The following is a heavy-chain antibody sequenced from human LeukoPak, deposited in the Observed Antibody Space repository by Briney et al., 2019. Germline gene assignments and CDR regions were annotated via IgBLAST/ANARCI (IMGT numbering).Heavy chain of an antibody. V-gene: IGHV4-38-2*02. CDR2: SYHSGRA. Sequence: SETLSLTCAVSGYSIRSGYQWAWLRTSPGKGLERLGSSYHSGRAPYIPSLQSRVTISVETSKNQFSLKMYSVTAADTAVYYCARDPRWLTPDCTSTSCYENYFDPWGQGTLVTVSS. J-gene: IGHJ5*02. D-gene: IGHD2-2*01. CDR1: GYSIRSGYQ. CDR3: ARDPRWLTPDCTSTSCYENYFDP.